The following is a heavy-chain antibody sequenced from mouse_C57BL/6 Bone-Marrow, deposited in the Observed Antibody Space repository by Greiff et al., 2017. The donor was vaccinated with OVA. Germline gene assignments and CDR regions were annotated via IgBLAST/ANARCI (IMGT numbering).Heavy chain of an antibody. CDR2: IWSGGST. CDR3: ASQLTGTGWYFDV. D-gene: IGHD4-1*01. V-gene: IGHV2-4*01. CDR1: GFSLTSYG. J-gene: IGHJ1*03. Sequence: QVQLKESGPGLVQPSQSLSITCTVSGFSLTSYGVHWVRQPPGKGLEWLGGIWSGGSTDYNAAFISRLSISKDNSKSQVFFKMNSLRADDTAIYYCASQLTGTGWYFDVWGTGTTVTVSS.